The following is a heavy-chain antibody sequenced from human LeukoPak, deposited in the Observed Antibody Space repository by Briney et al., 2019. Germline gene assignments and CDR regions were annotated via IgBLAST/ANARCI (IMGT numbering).Heavy chain of an antibody. CDR2: ISWNSGSI. D-gene: IGHD2-15*01. J-gene: IGHJ3*02. V-gene: IGHV3-9*01. Sequence: GRSLRLSCAASGFTFDDYAMHWVRQAPGKGLEWVSGISWNSGSIGYADSVKGRFTISRDNAKNSLYLQMNSLRAEDTALYYCATGVVVAADDAFDIWGQGTMVTVSS. CDR1: GFTFDDYA. CDR3: ATGVVVAADDAFDI.